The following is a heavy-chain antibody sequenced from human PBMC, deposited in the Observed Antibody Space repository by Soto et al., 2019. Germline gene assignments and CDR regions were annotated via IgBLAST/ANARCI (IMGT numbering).Heavy chain of an antibody. CDR1: GGSISGYY. CDR3: ARDPGGGATFDY. J-gene: IGHJ4*02. CDR2: IYYSGST. D-gene: IGHD2-15*01. Sequence: ASETLSLTCTVPGGSISGYYWSWIRQPPGKGLEWIGYIYYSGSTNYNPSLKSRVTISVDTSKNQFSLKLSSVTAADTAVYYCARDPGGGATFDYWGQGTLVTVSS. V-gene: IGHV4-59*01.